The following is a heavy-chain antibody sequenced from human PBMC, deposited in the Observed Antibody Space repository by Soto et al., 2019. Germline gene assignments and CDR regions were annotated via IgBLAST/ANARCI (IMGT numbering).Heavy chain of an antibody. CDR3: ARQIYDADTGPNFQYYFDS. Sequence: GESLKISCKGSGYSFTSYWITWVRQKPGKGLEWMGRIDPSDSQTYYSPSFRGHVTISVTKSITTVFLQWSSLRASDTAMYYCARQIYDADTGPNFQYYFDSWGQGTPVTVSS. CDR1: GYSFTSYW. J-gene: IGHJ4*02. V-gene: IGHV5-10-1*01. D-gene: IGHD5-18*01. CDR2: IDPSDSQT.